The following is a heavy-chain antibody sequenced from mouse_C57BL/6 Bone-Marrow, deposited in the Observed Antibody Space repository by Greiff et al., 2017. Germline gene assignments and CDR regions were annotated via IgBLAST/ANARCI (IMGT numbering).Heavy chain of an antibody. CDR2: IDPENGDT. V-gene: IGHV14-4*01. J-gene: IGHJ2*01. Sequence: VHVKQSGAELVRPGASVKLSCTASGFTFKDDYMNWVKQRPEQGLEWIGWIDPENGDTEYASKFQGKATITADTSSNTAYLQLSSLTSEDTAVYYCTTGNFDYWGQGTTLTVSS. CDR1: GFTFKDDY. CDR3: TTGNFDY.